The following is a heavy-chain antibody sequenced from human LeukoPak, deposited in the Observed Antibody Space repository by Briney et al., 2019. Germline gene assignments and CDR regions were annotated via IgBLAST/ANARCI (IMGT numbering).Heavy chain of an antibody. CDR2: INHSGST. CDR3: ARAHYCSSTSCYSHGYGY. Sequence: SETLSLTCAVYGGSFSGYYWSWIRQPPGKGLEWIGEINHSGSTNYNPSLKSRVTISVDTSKNQFSLKLSSVTAADTAVYYSARAHYCSSTSCYSHGYGYWGQGTLVTVSS. J-gene: IGHJ4*02. V-gene: IGHV4-34*01. D-gene: IGHD2-2*01. CDR1: GGSFSGYY.